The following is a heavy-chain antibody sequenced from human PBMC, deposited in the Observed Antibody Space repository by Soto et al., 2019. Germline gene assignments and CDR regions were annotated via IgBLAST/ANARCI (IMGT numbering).Heavy chain of an antibody. CDR1: GFTFSSYA. V-gene: IGHV3-23*01. J-gene: IGHJ4*02. CDR3: AKGSYDSRGYYKSAYYFDY. D-gene: IGHD3-22*01. Sequence: GGSLRLSCAASGFTFSSYAMNWVRQAPGKGLEWVSAISGSGGSTYYADSVKGRFTISRDNSKNTLYLQMNSLRADDTAVYYCAKGSYDSRGYYKSAYYFDYWGQGTLVTVSS. CDR2: ISGSGGST.